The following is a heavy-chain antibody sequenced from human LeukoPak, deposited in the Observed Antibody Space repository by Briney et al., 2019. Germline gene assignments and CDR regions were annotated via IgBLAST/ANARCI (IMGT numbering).Heavy chain of an antibody. Sequence: GGSLRLSCAASGFTFSSYAMSWVRQAPGKGLEWVSTIRMTGGSTYYADFVKGRFTISRDNSKNTLHLQMNSLRAEDTAVYYCAKGGGITRPYFDYWGQGTLVTVSS. J-gene: IGHJ4*02. CDR3: AKGGGITRPYFDY. CDR2: IRMTGGST. D-gene: IGHD3-16*01. V-gene: IGHV3-23*01. CDR1: GFTFSSYA.